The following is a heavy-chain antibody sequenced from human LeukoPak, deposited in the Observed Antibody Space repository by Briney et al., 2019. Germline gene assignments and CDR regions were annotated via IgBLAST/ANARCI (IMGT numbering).Heavy chain of an antibody. CDR3: TRDRSRAEDD. V-gene: IGHV3-7*01. J-gene: IGHJ4*02. CDR2: INQGGSDK. Sequence: PGGSLRLSCAASGFTFSGHWMSWVRQAPGKGVEWVANINQGGSDKYYVDSVKGRFTISRDNANNVLYLQMNSLRGEDTAVYYCTRDRSRAEDDWGQGTLVTVSS. CDR1: GFTFSGHW. D-gene: IGHD1-14*01.